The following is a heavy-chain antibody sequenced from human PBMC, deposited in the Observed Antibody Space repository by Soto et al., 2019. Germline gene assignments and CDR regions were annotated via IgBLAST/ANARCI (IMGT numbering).Heavy chain of an antibody. V-gene: IGHV5-51*01. Sequence: VESMKISSKGSGYSFTSYWIGWVRQMPGKGLEWMGIIYPGDSDTRYSPSFQCQVTISADKSISTAYLQWSSLKASDTAMYYCARRERGDAFDIWGQPTMGTVSS. CDR3: ARRERGDAFDI. CDR1: GYSFTSYW. J-gene: IGHJ3*02. CDR2: IYPGDSDT.